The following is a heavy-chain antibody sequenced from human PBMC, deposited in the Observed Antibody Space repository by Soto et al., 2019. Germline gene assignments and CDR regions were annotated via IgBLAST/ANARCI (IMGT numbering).Heavy chain of an antibody. Sequence: VQLVQSGAEVKKPGSSVKVSCKASGGTFSNYPFIWVRQAPGQGLDWMGGIIPIFGTTDYGQRFQGRVTITADAATHTAYMELSSLRSDDTAVYYCARGLYCGGGCYSHFDYWGQGTLVTVSS. CDR1: GGTFSNYP. CDR3: ARGLYCGGGCYSHFDY. CDR2: IIPIFGTT. D-gene: IGHD2-21*02. V-gene: IGHV1-69*01. J-gene: IGHJ4*02.